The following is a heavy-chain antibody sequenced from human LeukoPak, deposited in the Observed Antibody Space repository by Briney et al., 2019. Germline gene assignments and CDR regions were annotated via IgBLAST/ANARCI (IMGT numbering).Heavy chain of an antibody. J-gene: IGHJ4*02. D-gene: IGHD6-19*01. V-gene: IGHV4-39*07. CDR2: IYYSGST. CDR3: ANILAVFDY. Sequence: PSETLSLTCTVSGGSISSSSYYWGWIRQPPGKGLEWIGSIYYSGSTYYNPSLKSRVTISVDTSKNQLSLKLSSVTAADTAVYYCANILAVFDYWGQGTPVTVSS. CDR1: GGSISSSSYY.